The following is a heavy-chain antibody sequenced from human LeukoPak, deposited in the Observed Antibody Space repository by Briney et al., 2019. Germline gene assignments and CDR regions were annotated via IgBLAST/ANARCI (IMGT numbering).Heavy chain of an antibody. J-gene: IGHJ4*02. CDR1: GGSFSTYY. CDR3: ARAVITFGAAVAKGFDC. D-gene: IGHD3-16*01. CDR2: IYYSGST. Sequence: SETLSLTCTVSGGSFSTYYWSWIRQPPGKGLEWIGYIYYSGSTDYNPSLKSRVAMSLDTSKNRFSLNLNSVTAADTAVYYCARAVITFGAAVAKGFDCWGQGTLVTVSS. V-gene: IGHV4-59*01.